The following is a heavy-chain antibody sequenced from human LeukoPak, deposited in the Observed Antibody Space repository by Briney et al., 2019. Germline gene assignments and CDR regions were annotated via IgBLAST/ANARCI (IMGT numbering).Heavy chain of an antibody. CDR3: ARGEGYGTVDAFDI. J-gene: IGHJ3*02. V-gene: IGHV3-53*05. D-gene: IGHD1-1*01. CDR1: GFTVSSNY. CDR2: IYSGGST. Sequence: GGSLRLSCAASGFTVSSNYMSWVRQAPGKGLEWLSVIYSGGSTYYADSVKGRFTISRDNSKNTLYLQMNSLRAEDTAVYYCARGEGYGTVDAFDIWGQGTMVTVSS.